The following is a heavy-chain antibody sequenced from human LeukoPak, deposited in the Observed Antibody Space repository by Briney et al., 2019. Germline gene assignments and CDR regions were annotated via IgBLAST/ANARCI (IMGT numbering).Heavy chain of an antibody. CDR2: IYHSGST. CDR3: ARDNCSSTSCYARGDYYYYYGMDV. D-gene: IGHD2-2*01. Sequence: SGTLSLTCAVSGGSISSSNWWSWVRQPPGKGLEWIGEIYHSGSTNYNPSLKSRVTISVDKSKNQFSLKLSSVTAADTAVYCCARDNCSSTSCYARGDYYYYYGMDVWGKGTTVTVSS. J-gene: IGHJ6*04. V-gene: IGHV4-4*01. CDR1: GGSISSSNW.